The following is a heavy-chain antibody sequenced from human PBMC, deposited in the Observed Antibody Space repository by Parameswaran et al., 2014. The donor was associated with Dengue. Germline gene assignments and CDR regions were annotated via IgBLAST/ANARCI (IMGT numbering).Heavy chain of an antibody. J-gene: IGHJ4*02. CDR3: ASGGRWLQLRYDYYFDY. D-gene: IGHD5-24*01. Sequence: PGKGLEWIGYIYYSGSTNYNPSLKSRVTISVDTSKNQFSLKLSSVTAADTAVYCCASGGRWLQLRYDYYFDYWGQGNPWSPSPQ. CDR2: IYYSGST. V-gene: IGHV4-59*13.